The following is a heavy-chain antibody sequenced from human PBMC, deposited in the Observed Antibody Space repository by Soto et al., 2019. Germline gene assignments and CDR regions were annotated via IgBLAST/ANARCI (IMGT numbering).Heavy chain of an antibody. V-gene: IGHV4-39*01. CDR1: GFSVSGSAYN. CDR3: ARHRQWLLLPDF. D-gene: IGHD6-19*01. Sequence: QLQLQESGPGLVKPSETLSLTCTVSGFSVSGSAYNWGWIRQPPGKGLEWIGSIYYSGNTYYNSSLKGRVTLSVDTSKNHFSLKLSSVTAADTAVYYCARHRQWLLLPDFWGQGTLVTVSS. J-gene: IGHJ4*02. CDR2: IYYSGNT.